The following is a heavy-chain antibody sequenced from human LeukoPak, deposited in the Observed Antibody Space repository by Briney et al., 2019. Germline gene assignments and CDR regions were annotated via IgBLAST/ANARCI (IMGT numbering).Heavy chain of an antibody. D-gene: IGHD5-12*01. J-gene: IGHJ4*02. V-gene: IGHV3-33*01. CDR2: IWYDGSNK. CDR1: GFTFSSYG. CDR3: ARRRGYSGYDLDY. Sequence: GGSLRLSCAASGFTFSSYGMHWVRQAPGKGLEWVAVIWYDGSNKYYADSVKGRFTISKDNSKNTLYLQMNSLRAEDTAVYYCARRRGYSGYDLDYWGQGTLVTVSS.